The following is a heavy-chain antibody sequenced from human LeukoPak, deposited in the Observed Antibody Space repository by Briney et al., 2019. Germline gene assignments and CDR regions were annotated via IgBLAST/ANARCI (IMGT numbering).Heavy chain of an antibody. J-gene: IGHJ4*02. D-gene: IGHD3-3*01. V-gene: IGHV4-59*02. CDR1: GASVSSHY. Sequence: SETLSLTCTVSGASVSSHYWSRLRQPPGKGLEWIGYVSYSGGTNYNPSLKSRVTISLDTSKDQFSLRLNSVTAADTAVYYCSRLSTYYDFWSPLDYWGQGTLVTVSS. CDR2: VSYSGGT. CDR3: SRLSTYYDFWSPLDY.